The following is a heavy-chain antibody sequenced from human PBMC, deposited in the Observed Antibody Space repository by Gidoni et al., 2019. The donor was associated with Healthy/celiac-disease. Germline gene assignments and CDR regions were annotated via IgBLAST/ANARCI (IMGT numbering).Heavy chain of an antibody. J-gene: IGHJ5*02. CDR1: GGSISSSSYY. CDR3: ARQDYGDYVGVEFNWFDP. CDR2: IYYSGST. V-gene: IGHV4-39*01. D-gene: IGHD4-17*01. Sequence: QLQLQESGPGLVKPSETLFLTCTVPGGSISSSSYYWGWVRQPPGKGLEWIGSIYYSGSTYDNPSLKSRVTISVDTSKNQFSLKLSSVTAADTAVYYCARQDYGDYVGVEFNWFDPWGQGTLVTVSS.